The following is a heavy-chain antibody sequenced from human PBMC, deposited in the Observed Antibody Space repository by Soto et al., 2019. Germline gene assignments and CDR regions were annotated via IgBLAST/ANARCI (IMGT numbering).Heavy chain of an antibody. V-gene: IGHV4-4*02. CDR3: ARERGTGTYQGFDY. Sequence: QVQLQESGPGLVKPSGTLSLTCAVSSGSISTNNWWHWVRQPPGKGLELIGEIFHSGSTNYSPSLKSRVTMSVDIFKNQFSLTLSSVTAADTAVYYCARERGTGTYQGFDYWGQGTLVTVSS. CDR2: IFHSGST. D-gene: IGHD1-26*01. J-gene: IGHJ4*02. CDR1: SGSISTNNW.